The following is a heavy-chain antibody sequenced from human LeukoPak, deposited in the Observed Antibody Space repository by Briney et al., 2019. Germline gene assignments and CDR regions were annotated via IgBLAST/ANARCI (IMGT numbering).Heavy chain of an antibody. V-gene: IGHV4-59*01. D-gene: IGHD5-24*01. CDR3: ARGRRDGYNLATYFDY. CDR2: IYYSGST. Sequence: PSETLSLTCTVSGGSISSYYWSWIRQPPGKGLEWIGYIYYSGSTNYNPSLKSRVTISVDTSKNQFSLKLSSVTAADTAVYYCARGRRDGYNLATYFDYWGQGTLVTVSS. CDR1: GGSISSYY. J-gene: IGHJ4*02.